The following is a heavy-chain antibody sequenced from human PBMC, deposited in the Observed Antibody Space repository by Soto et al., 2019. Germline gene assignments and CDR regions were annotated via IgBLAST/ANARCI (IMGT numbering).Heavy chain of an antibody. J-gene: IGHJ2*01. CDR1: GYTFTSYD. D-gene: IGHD1-26*01. CDR2: MNPNSGNT. Sequence: ASVKVSCKASGYTFTSYDINWVRQATGQGLEWMGWMNPNSGNTGYAQKFQGRVTMTRNTSISTAYMELSSLRSEDTAVYYCARGRWELTAGSYWYFDLWGRGTLVTVSS. V-gene: IGHV1-8*01. CDR3: ARGRWELTAGSYWYFDL.